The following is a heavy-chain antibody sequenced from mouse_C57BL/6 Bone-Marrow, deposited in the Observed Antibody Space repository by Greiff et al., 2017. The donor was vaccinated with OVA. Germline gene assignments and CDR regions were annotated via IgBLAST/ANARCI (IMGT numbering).Heavy chain of an antibody. CDR2: ISSGSSTI. D-gene: IGHD2-4*01. CDR3: ARKDYDYFAY. V-gene: IGHV5-17*01. CDR1: GFTFSDYG. J-gene: IGHJ3*01. Sequence: EVHLVESGGGLVKPGGSLKLSCAASGFTFSDYGMHWVRQAPEKGLEWVAYISSGSSTIYYADTVKGRFTISRDNAKNTLFLQMTSLRSEDTARYYCARKDYDYFAYWGQGTLVTVSA.